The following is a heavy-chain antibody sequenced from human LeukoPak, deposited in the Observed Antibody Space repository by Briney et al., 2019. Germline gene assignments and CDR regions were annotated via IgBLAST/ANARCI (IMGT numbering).Heavy chain of an antibody. Sequence: GASVKVSCKASGGTFSSYAISRVRQAPGQGLEWMGGIIPIFGTANYAQKFQGRVTITADESTSTAYMELSSLRSEDTAVYYCARDLAVRGVIMTYFDYWGQGTLVTVSS. CDR3: ARDLAVRGVIMTYFDY. CDR1: GGTFSSYA. CDR2: IIPIFGTA. D-gene: IGHD3-10*01. V-gene: IGHV1-69*13. J-gene: IGHJ4*02.